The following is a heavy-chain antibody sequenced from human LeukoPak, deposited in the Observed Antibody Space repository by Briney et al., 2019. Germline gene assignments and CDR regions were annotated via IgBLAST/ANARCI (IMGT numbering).Heavy chain of an antibody. D-gene: IGHD3-3*01. V-gene: IGHV3-13*01. CDR1: GFTFSSYD. Sequence: GGSLRLSCAASGFTFSSYDMHWVRQATGKGLEWVSAIGTAGDTYYPGSVKGRFTISRDNAKNTLYLQMNSLRAEDTAVYYCARDYFWSGYGAFDIWGQGTMVTVSS. CDR3: ARDYFWSGYGAFDI. CDR2: IGTAGDT. J-gene: IGHJ3*02.